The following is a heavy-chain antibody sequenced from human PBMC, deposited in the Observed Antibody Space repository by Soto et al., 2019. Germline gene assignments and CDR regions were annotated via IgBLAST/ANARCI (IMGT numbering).Heavy chain of an antibody. Sequence: GGSLRLSCTASGFTFGDYAMSWFRQAPGKGLEWVGFIRSKAYGGTKEYAASVKGRFTISRDDSKSIAYLQMNSLKTEETAVYYCTRGYDFWSGYYTYYWGQGTLVTVSS. CDR1: GFTFGDYA. D-gene: IGHD3-3*01. CDR2: IRSKAYGGTK. V-gene: IGHV3-49*03. CDR3: TRGYDFWSGYYTYY. J-gene: IGHJ4*02.